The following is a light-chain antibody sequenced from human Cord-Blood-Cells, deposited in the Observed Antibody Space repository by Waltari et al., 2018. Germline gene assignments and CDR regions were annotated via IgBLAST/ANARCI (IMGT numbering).Light chain of an antibody. Sequence: EIVLTQSPATLSLSPGERATLSCRASQRVSSYLACYQQKPGQAPRLLNYDASNRAICSPARFSGSGSGTDFTLTISSLTPENFAVYYCQQRSNSPPWTFGQGTKVEIK. CDR2: DAS. CDR3: QQRSNSPPWT. J-gene: IGKJ1*01. V-gene: IGKV3-11*01. CDR1: QRVSSY.